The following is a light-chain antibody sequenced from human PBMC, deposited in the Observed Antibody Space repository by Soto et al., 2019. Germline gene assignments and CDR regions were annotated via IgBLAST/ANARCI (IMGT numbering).Light chain of an antibody. V-gene: IGKV3-15*01. CDR2: GAS. CDR1: QSVSSN. J-gene: IGKJ1*01. Sequence: EIVMTQSPATLSVSPGERATLSCRASQSVSSNLAWYQQKPGQAPRLLIYGASTRATGIPARFSGSGSGTYFTLTICSLQSEDFAVYYCQQYNNWPPWTFGQGTKVEIK. CDR3: QQYNNWPPWT.